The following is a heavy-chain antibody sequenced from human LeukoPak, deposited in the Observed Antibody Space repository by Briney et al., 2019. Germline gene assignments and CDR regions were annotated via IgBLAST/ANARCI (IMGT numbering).Heavy chain of an antibody. CDR1: GFTFSSYG. CDR2: IWYDGSNK. J-gene: IGHJ6*02. CDR3: ARGEYYDFWSGSYYYYGMDV. D-gene: IGHD3-3*01. Sequence: PGGSLRLSCAASGFTFSSYGMHWVRQAPGKGLEWVAVIWYDGSNKYYADSVKGRFTISRDNSKNTLYLQMNSLRAEDTAVYYCARGEYYDFWSGSYYYYGMDVWGQGTTVTVTS. V-gene: IGHV3-33*01.